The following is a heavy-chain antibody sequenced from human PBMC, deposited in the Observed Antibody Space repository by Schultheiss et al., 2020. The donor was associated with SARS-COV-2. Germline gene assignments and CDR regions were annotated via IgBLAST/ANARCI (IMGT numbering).Heavy chain of an antibody. J-gene: IGHJ6*02. CDR1: GGSFSGYY. CDR2: INHSGST. V-gene: IGHV4-34*01. Sequence: SQTLSLTCAVCGGSFSGYYWSWIRQPPGKGLEWIGEINHSGSTNYNPSLKSRVTISVDTSKNQFSLKLSSVTAADTAVYYCARVKGAGVVVMTYYYYGMDVWGQGTTVTVSS. D-gene: IGHD3-22*01. CDR3: ARVKGAGVVVMTYYYYGMDV.